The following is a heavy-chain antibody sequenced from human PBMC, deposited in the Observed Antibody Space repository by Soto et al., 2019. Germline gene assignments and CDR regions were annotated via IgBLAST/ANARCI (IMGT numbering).Heavy chain of an antibody. Sequence: GGSLRLSCAASGFTFSSYAMSWVRQAPGKGLEWVSAISGSGGSTYYADSVKGRFTISRDNSKNTLYLQMNSLRAEDTAVYYCAKAQSLIITMIVVVITAFDYWGQGTLVTVSS. V-gene: IGHV3-23*01. D-gene: IGHD3-22*01. CDR1: GFTFSSYA. CDR3: AKAQSLIITMIVVVITAFDY. J-gene: IGHJ4*02. CDR2: ISGSGGST.